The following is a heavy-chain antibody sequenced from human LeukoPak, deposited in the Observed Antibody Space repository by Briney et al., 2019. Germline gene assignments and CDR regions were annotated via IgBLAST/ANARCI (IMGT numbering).Heavy chain of an antibody. CDR1: GFTYEDYA. CDR2: ISWNSGSI. Sequence: PGGSLRLSCAASGFTYEDYAMHWVRQAPGKGLEWVSGISWNSGSIGYADSVKGRFTISRDNAKNSLYLQMNSLRAEDTALYYCATQSDTAIGDYWGQGTLVAVSS. D-gene: IGHD5-18*01. J-gene: IGHJ4*02. CDR3: ATQSDTAIGDY. V-gene: IGHV3-9*01.